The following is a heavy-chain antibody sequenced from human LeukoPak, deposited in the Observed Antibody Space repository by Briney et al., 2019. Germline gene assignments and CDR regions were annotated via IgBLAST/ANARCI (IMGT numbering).Heavy chain of an antibody. V-gene: IGHV3-74*01. D-gene: IGHD1-26*01. CDR2: INSDGSST. J-gene: IGHJ4*02. Sequence: GGSLRLSCAASGFTFSSYWMHWVRQAPGKGLVWVSRINSDGSSTSYADSVKGRFTISRDNAKNTLYLQMNSLRAEDTAVYYGASASLGSGSYSLFDYWGQGTLVTVSS. CDR1: GFTFSSYW. CDR3: ASASLGSGSYSLFDY.